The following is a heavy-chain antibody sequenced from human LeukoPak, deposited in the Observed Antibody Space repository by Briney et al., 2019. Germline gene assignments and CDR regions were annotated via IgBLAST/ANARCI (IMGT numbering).Heavy chain of an antibody. CDR1: GFTFSSYW. J-gene: IGHJ3*02. Sequence: GESLRLSCAASGFTFSSYWMSWVRQAPGKGLEWVANIKQDGSEKYYVDSVKGRFTISRDNAKNSLYLQMNSLRAEDTAVYYCARKWIQLWIDAFDIWGQGTMVTVSS. CDR2: IKQDGSEK. CDR3: ARKWIQLWIDAFDI. D-gene: IGHD5-18*01. V-gene: IGHV3-7*01.